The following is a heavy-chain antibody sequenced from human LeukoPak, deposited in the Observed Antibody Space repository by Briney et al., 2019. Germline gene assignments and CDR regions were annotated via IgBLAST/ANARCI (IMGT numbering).Heavy chain of an antibody. D-gene: IGHD3-22*01. Sequence: SVRVSCKASGGTFSSYAISWVRQAPGQGLEWMGGIIPIFGTANYAQKFQGRVTITADESTSTAYMELSSLRSEDTAVYYCAIWNYYDSSGYWPFDYWGQGTLVTVSS. CDR2: IIPIFGTA. CDR1: GGTFSSYA. J-gene: IGHJ4*02. V-gene: IGHV1-69*13. CDR3: AIWNYYDSSGYWPFDY.